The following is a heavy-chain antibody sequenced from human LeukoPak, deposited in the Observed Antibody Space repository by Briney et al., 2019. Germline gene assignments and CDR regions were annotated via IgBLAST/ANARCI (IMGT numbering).Heavy chain of an antibody. CDR2: IKQDGSEK. Sequence: PGGSLRLCCAASGFTFSSYWMSWVRHAPGKGLEGVANIKQDGSEKYYVDSVKGRFTISRDNAKNSLYLQMNSLRAEDTAVYYCARETAKFMVRGVIGWFDPWGQGTLVTVSS. D-gene: IGHD3-10*01. CDR3: ARETAKFMVRGVIGWFDP. V-gene: IGHV3-7*01. CDR1: GFTFSSYW. J-gene: IGHJ5*02.